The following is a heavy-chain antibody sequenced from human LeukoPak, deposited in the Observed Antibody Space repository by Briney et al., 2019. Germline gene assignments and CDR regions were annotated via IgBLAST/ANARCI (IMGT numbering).Heavy chain of an antibody. J-gene: IGHJ3*02. CDR1: GFTFSSYD. D-gene: IGHD5-18*01. V-gene: IGHV3-30-3*01. Sequence: GGSLGLSCAASGFTFSSYDMSWVRQVPGKGLEWVAVISYDGSNKYYADSVKGRFTISRDNSKNTLYLQMNSLRAEDTAVYYCARELRGYSYGYMGDAFDIWGQGTMVTVSS. CDR3: ARELRGYSYGYMGDAFDI. CDR2: ISYDGSNK.